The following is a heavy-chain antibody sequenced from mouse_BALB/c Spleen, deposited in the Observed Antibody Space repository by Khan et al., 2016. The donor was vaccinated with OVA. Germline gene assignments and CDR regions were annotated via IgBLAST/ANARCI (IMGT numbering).Heavy chain of an antibody. D-gene: IGHD1-1*01. J-gene: IGHJ2*01. CDR1: GYSITSDYA. CDR3: ARVYGEDFDY. V-gene: IGHV3-2*02. CDR2: ISYSGNT. Sequence: EVQLQESGPGLVKPSQSLSLICTVTGYSITSDYAWNWIRQFPGNKLEWMGFISYSGNTKYNPSLKSRISITRDTSKNQFFLQLNSVTTEDTATYYCARVYGEDFDYWGHGTTLTVSS.